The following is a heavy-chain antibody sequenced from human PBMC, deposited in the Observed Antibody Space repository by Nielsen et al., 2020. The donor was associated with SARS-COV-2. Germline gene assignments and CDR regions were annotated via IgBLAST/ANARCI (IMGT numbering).Heavy chain of an antibody. CDR2: ISYDGSNK. J-gene: IGHJ6*02. CDR3: ARDGSYCSSTGCYGGDYYYGMDV. D-gene: IGHD2-2*01. CDR1: GFTFSSYA. V-gene: IGHV3-30*04. Sequence: GGSLRLSCAASGFTFSSYAMHWVRQAPGKGLEWVAVISYDGSNKYYADSVKGRFTISRDNSKNTLYLQMNRLRAEDTAVYYCARDGSYCSSTGCYGGDYYYGMDVWGQGTTVTVSS.